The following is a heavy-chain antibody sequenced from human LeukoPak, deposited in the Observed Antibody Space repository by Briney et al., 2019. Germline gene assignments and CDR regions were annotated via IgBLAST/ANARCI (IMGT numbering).Heavy chain of an antibody. CDR1: GGSISSYH. D-gene: IGHD3-10*01. V-gene: IGHV4-4*07. Sequence: SESLSLTCAVSGGSISSYHWNWIRQPAGKGLEWIGRIYVSGSTSYNPSLKSRVTMSVDTSKNQFSLRLSSVTAADTAVYYCARFYYYGSGSYSFVSRGRGILVTVSS. CDR3: ARFYYYGSGSYSFVS. J-gene: IGHJ4*02. CDR2: IYVSGST.